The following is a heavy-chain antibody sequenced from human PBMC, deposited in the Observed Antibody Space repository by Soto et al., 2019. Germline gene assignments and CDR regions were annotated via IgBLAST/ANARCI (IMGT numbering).Heavy chain of an antibody. CDR1: GGSIRSSSYY. D-gene: IGHD3-16*02. CDR3: ARQWHGDYIWGSYRYLFDY. Sequence: PSETLSLTCPVSGGSIRSSSYYWGWIRQPPGKGLEWIGSIYYSGSTYYNPSLKSRVTISVDTSKNQFSLKLSSVTAADTAVYYCARQWHGDYIWGSYRYLFDYWGQGTLVTVSS. CDR2: IYYSGST. J-gene: IGHJ4*02. V-gene: IGHV4-39*01.